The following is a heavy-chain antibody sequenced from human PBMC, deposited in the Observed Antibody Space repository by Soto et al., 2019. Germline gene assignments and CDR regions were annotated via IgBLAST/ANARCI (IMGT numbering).Heavy chain of an antibody. V-gene: IGHV1-8*01. CDR2: MNPNRGNT. Sequence: QVQLVQSGAEVKKPGASVKVSCKASGYTFTSYDINWVRQATGQGLEWMGWMNPNRGNTGYAQKFKGRVTMNRNTYLTTAYMELSSLRSDDTAVYYCARPLNNDYFGYWGQGTLVTVSS. J-gene: IGHJ4*02. CDR1: GYTFTSYD. CDR3: ARPLNNDYFGY.